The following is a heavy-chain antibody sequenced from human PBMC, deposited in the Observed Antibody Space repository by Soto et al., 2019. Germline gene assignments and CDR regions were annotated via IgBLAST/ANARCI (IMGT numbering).Heavy chain of an antibody. J-gene: IGHJ5*02. Sequence: ASVKVSCKASGGTFSSYAISWVRQAPGQGLEWMGGIIPIFGTADYAQKFQGRVTITADESTSTAYMELSSLRSEDTAVYYCARDRIAVAGISWFDPWGQGTLVTVSS. CDR2: IIPIFGTA. CDR1: GGTFSSYA. D-gene: IGHD6-19*01. CDR3: ARDRIAVAGISWFDP. V-gene: IGHV1-69*13.